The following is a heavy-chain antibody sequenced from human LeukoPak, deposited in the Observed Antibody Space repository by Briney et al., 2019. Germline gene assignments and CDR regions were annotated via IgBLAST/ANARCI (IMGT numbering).Heavy chain of an antibody. Sequence: PSETLSLTCTVSGGSISSGSYYWSWIRQPAGKGLEWIGRIYTSGSTNYNPSLKSRVTISVDTSKNQFSLKLSSVTAADTAVYYCARGYDFWSGYYTKNDAFDIWGQGTMVTVSS. CDR2: IYTSGST. J-gene: IGHJ3*02. D-gene: IGHD3-3*01. CDR3: ARGYDFWSGYYTKNDAFDI. V-gene: IGHV4-61*02. CDR1: GGSISSGSYY.